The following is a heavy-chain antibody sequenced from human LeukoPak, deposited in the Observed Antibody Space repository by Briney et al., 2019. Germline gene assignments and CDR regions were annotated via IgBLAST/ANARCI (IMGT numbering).Heavy chain of an antibody. Sequence: GVSLTLSCAASGFTVSSSYMSWVRQAPGKGLEWVSVIYSGGSTYYADSVKGRFTISRDNSKNTLNLQMNSLRVEDTAVYYCARYDILTGTLDYWGQGTLVTVSS. J-gene: IGHJ4*02. D-gene: IGHD3-9*01. CDR2: IYSGGST. V-gene: IGHV3-53*01. CDR3: ARYDILTGTLDY. CDR1: GFTVSSSY.